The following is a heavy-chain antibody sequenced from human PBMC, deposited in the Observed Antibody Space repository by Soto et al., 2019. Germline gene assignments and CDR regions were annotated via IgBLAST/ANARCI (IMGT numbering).Heavy chain of an antibody. D-gene: IGHD3-3*01. CDR3: ARAVFRGFGVVISQYWFDP. CDR2: IYYSGST. CDR1: GGSISSYY. V-gene: IGHV4-59*01. Sequence: SETLSLTCTVSGGSISSYYWSWIRQPPGKGLEWIGYIYYSGSTNYNPSLKSRVTISVDTSKNQFSLKLSSVTAADTAVYYCARAVFRGFGVVISQYWFDPWGQGTLVTVSS. J-gene: IGHJ5*02.